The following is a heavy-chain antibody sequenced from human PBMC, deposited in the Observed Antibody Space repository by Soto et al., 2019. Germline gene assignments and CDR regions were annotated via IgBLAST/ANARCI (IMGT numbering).Heavy chain of an antibody. J-gene: IGHJ4*02. CDR2: IIPIFGTA. CDR1: GGTFSSYG. CDR3: ARGPFTMVRGVIITFYYFDY. V-gene: IGHV1-69*13. Sequence: SVKVSCKASGGTFSSYGISWVRQAPGQGLEWMGGIIPIFGTANYAQKFQGRVTITADESTSTAYMKLSSLRSEDTAVYYCARGPFTMVRGVIITFYYFDYWGQGTLVTVSS. D-gene: IGHD3-10*01.